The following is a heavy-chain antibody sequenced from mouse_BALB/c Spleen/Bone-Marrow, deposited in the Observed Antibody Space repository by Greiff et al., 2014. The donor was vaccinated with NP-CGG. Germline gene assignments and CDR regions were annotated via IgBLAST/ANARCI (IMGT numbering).Heavy chain of an antibody. Sequence: EVLLQESGGDLVKPGGSLKLSCAASGLTFSSYCMSWVRQTPEQGLEWVGTINTAGVNTYYNENLKGRFTISRDKSKNTLYLQMSSLKSEDSAMYHCARRGNWDGDAAMDYWGQGTSVTASS. V-gene: IGHV5-6*02. CDR1: GLTFSSYC. CDR3: ARRGNWDGDAAMDY. D-gene: IGHD4-1*01. CDR2: INTAGVNT. J-gene: IGHJ4*01.